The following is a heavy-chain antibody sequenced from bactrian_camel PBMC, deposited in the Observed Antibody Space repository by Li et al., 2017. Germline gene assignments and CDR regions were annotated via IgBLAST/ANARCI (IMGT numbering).Heavy chain of an antibody. CDR1: GFQFHGSD. J-gene: IGHJ4*01. CDR2: ISINGRP. Sequence: HVQLVESGGESVQAGGSLTLTCKAVGFQFHGSDMGWYRQTPENACEMVSTISINGRPHYADSVQGRFTISQDNAKTTVWLQMNSLKPEDAGIYFCAADYMAAIQPCNRWGQGTQVTVS. CDR3: AADYMAAIQPCNR. D-gene: IGHD3*01. V-gene: IGHV3S53*01.